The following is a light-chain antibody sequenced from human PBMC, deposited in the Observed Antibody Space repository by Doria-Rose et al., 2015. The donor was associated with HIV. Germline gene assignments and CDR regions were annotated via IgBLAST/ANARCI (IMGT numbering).Light chain of an antibody. CDR2: DTS. Sequence: EIVLAQSPATLPLSPGERATLSCRASQSVSSYLAWYQQKPGQAPRLLIYDTSNRATGTPARFSGRGSASDFTLTISSLEPEDFAVYYCQQRANWPLTFGGGTKVEIK. J-gene: IGKJ4*01. V-gene: IGKV3-11*01. CDR1: QSVSSY. CDR3: QQRANWPLT.